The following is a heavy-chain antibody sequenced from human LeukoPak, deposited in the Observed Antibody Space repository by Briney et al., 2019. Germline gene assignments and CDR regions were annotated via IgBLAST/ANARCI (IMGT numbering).Heavy chain of an antibody. V-gene: IGHV3-30-3*01. J-gene: IGHJ3*02. CDR3: AREGGSAFDI. CDR1: GFTFSNYV. CDR2: ISYGGGNK. Sequence: GGSLRLSCAASGFTFSNYVMHWVRQAPGNRLEWVGFISYGGGNKHYADPVKGRFTMSRDNSKSTLYLQMNSLRVEDTAVYYCAREGGSAFDIWGQGTMVTVSS. D-gene: IGHD3-10*01.